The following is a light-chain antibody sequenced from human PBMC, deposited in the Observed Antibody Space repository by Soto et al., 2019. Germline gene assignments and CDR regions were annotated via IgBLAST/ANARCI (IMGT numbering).Light chain of an antibody. Sequence: NFMLSQPHSVSESPGKTVTISCTRSSGNIVSNYVQWYQQRPGRSPTTVIYEDDDRPSGVPDRFSGSIDTSFNSASLTISGLKTEDEADYYCQSYDPDILIFGGGTKLTVL. CDR3: QSYDPDILI. CDR1: SGNIVSNY. CDR2: EDD. V-gene: IGLV6-57*01. J-gene: IGLJ2*01.